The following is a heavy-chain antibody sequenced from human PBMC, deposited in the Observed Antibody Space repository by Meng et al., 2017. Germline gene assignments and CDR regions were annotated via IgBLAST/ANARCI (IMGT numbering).Heavy chain of an antibody. D-gene: IGHD4-17*01. CDR1: GGSINSADYY. CDR3: ARGDYDGLAY. Sequence: QVQLQESGPGLVQPLQTLSLTCTVSGGSINSADYYWSWIRQHPGKGLGWIGFIYYSGSTYYNPSLKSRVSISVDTSKNQFSLKVTSVTAADTAVYYCARGDYDGLAYWGQGTLVTVSS. J-gene: IGHJ4*02. CDR2: IYYSGST. V-gene: IGHV4-31*03.